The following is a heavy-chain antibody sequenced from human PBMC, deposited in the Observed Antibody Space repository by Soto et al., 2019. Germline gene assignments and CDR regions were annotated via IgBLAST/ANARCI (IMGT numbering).Heavy chain of an antibody. Sequence: GGSLRLSCAASGFTFSSYAMHWVRQAPGKGLEWVAVISYDGSNKYYADSVKGRFTISRDNSKNTLYLQMNSLRAEDTAVYYCARDGPQLDTLAWYFDLWGRGTLVTVSS. CDR3: ARDGPQLDTLAWYFDL. CDR1: GFTFSSYA. CDR2: ISYDGSNK. V-gene: IGHV3-30-3*01. J-gene: IGHJ2*01. D-gene: IGHD6-13*01.